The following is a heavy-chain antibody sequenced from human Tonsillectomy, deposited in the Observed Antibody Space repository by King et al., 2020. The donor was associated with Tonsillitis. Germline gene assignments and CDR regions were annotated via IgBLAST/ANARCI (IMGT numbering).Heavy chain of an antibody. CDR2: IRGGAGGT. V-gene: IGHV3-23*04. Sequence: VQLVESGGDLVQPGGSLRLSCATSGFTLSSYGLSWVRQAPGKGLEWVSAIRGGAGGTYYADSVKGRFTISRDSSENMLYLQMNSLRAEDTAVYYCAKDLGQIWHYGASWGQGTLVTVSS. J-gene: IGHJ5*02. CDR3: AKDLGQIWHYGAS. CDR1: GFTLSSYG. D-gene: IGHD1-7*01.